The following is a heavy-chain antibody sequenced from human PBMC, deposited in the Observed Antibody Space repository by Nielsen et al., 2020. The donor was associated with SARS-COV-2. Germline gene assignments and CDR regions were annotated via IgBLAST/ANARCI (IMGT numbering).Heavy chain of an antibody. V-gene: IGHV4-59*13. CDR1: GGSISSYY. CDR2: IYYSGST. Sequence: SETLSLTCTVSGGSISSYYWSWIRQPPGKGLEWIGYIYYSGSTNYNPSLKSRVTISVDTSKNQFSLKLSSVTAADTAVYYCARSPPSGVGITTLEEFDYWGQGTLVTVSS. D-gene: IGHD2/OR15-2a*01. J-gene: IGHJ4*02. CDR3: ARSPPSGVGITTLEEFDY.